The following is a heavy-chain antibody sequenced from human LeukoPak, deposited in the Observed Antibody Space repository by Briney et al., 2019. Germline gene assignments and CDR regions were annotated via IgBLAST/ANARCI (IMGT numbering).Heavy chain of an antibody. D-gene: IGHD3-10*01. CDR3: SRGLSRSHDGAPYYYYMDV. CDR2: IYYSGST. V-gene: IGHV4-39*07. J-gene: IGHJ6*03. Sequence: SETLSLTCTVSGGSISSSSYYWGWIRQPPGKGLEWIGSIYYSGSTYYNPSLKSRVTISVDTSKNQFSLKLSSVTAADMAVYYCSRGLSRSHDGAPYYYYMDVWGKGTTVTISS. CDR1: GGSISSSSYY.